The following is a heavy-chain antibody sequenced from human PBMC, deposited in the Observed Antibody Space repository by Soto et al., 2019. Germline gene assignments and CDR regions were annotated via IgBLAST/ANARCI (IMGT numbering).Heavy chain of an antibody. V-gene: IGHV3-23*01. CDR2: IRGSGGYT. Sequence: PGGSLRLSCTASGCTFSSYVMTWVRQAPGKGLEWVSGIRGSGGYTYYADSVRGRFTISRDNSKDTLYLQLNSLRAEDTAIYYCAKAKADYYSLDYWGQGSLVTVSS. J-gene: IGHJ4*02. CDR3: AKAKADYYSLDY. CDR1: GCTFSSYV. D-gene: IGHD1-26*01.